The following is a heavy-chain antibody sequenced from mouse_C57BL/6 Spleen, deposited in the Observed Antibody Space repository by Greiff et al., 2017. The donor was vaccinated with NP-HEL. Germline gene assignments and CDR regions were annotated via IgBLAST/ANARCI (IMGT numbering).Heavy chain of an antibody. CDR3: ARRGEPYAMDY. CDR1: GFTFSSYT. V-gene: IGHV5-9*01. Sequence: EVMLVESGGGLVKPGGSLKLSCAASGFTFSSYTMSWVRQTPEKRLEWVATISGGGGNTYYPDSVKGRFTISRDNAKKTLYLQMSSLRSEDTAVYYWARRGEPYAMDYWGQGTSVTVSS. CDR2: ISGGGGNT. J-gene: IGHJ4*01.